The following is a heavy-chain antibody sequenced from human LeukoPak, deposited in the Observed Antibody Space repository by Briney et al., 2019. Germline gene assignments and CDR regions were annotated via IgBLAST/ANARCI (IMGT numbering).Heavy chain of an antibody. Sequence: PGGSLRLSCAASGFTFSSYAMSWVRQAPGKGLEWVSAISGSGGSTYYADSVKGRFTISRGNSKNTLYLQMNSLRAEDTAVYYCAKDAARGVIILNYYYYYGMDVWGQGTTVTVSS. CDR1: GFTFSSYA. D-gene: IGHD3-10*01. CDR2: ISGSGGST. J-gene: IGHJ6*02. V-gene: IGHV3-23*01. CDR3: AKDAARGVIILNYYYYYGMDV.